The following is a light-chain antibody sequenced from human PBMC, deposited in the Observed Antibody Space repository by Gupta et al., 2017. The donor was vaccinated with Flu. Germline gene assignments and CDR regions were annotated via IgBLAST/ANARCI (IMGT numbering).Light chain of an antibody. CDR1: RLGEKF. CDR2: KDN. CDR3: QTWDSSTVI. V-gene: IGLV3-1*01. J-gene: IGLJ2*01. Sequence: SYDLIQSPSVSVSPGQTANISCSGDRLGEKFVSWYQQKPGQSPILVIYKDNRRPPGIPERFSGSNSGNTATLTISGTRAMDEGDYYCQTWDSSTVIFGGGASLTVL.